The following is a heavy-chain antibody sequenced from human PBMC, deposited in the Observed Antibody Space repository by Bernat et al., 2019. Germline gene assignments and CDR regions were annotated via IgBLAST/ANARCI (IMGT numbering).Heavy chain of an antibody. J-gene: IGHJ4*02. CDR1: GFTFSPYS. CDR2: ISGSSSTI. D-gene: IGHD2-15*01. CDR3: ARRYCSGGSCYFSDH. Sequence: EVQLVESGGGLVQPGGSLRLSCAASGFTFSPYSMNWVRQAPGKGLEYISYISGSSSTIYYADSVKGRFPISRDNAKNSLYLQMNSLRDEDTAVYYCARRYCSGGSCYFSDHWGQGTPVTVSS. V-gene: IGHV3-48*02.